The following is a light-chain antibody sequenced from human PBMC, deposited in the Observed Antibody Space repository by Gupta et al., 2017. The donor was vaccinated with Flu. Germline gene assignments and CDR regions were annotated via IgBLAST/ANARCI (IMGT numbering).Light chain of an antibody. CDR1: QSVSSSY. Sequence: ELVLTQSPGTLSLSPGERATLSCRASQSVSSSYLAWYQQKPGQPPRLLIYGASSRATGIPDRFHGSWEGTDFTRTISRLEPEDFAVYYCPKCGGEAPGVTCGPGTKVDIK. CDR2: GAS. J-gene: IGKJ3*01. CDR3: PKCGGEAPGVT. V-gene: IGKV3-20*01.